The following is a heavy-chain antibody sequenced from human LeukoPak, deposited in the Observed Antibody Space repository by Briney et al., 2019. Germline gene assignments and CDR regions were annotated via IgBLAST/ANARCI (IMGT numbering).Heavy chain of an antibody. CDR1: GGSITTYY. V-gene: IGHV4-4*07. CDR3: ARGSCTSNSCYSIDY. D-gene: IGHD2-2*01. CDR2: INTSGST. J-gene: IGHJ4*02. Sequence: SETLSLTCTVSGGSITTYYWSWIRQSAGKGLEWIGRINTSGSTNYKPPLKSRVTISVDKSKNQFSLKLSSVTAADTAVYYCARGSCTSNSCYSIDYWGQGTLVTVSS.